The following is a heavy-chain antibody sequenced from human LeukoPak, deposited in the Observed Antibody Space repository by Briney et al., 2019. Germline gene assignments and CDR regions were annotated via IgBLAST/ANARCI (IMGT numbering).Heavy chain of an antibody. J-gene: IGHJ4*02. CDR1: GYSFTGSY. CDR3: VRSAPSSLLDY. Sequence: ASVKVSCKTSGYSFTGSYINWVRQAPGQGLEWMGWINPNRGDTNYAQKFQCRVTMSRDTYLSTAYMDLSRLTSDDTAVYFCVRSAPSSLLDYWGQGTLVTVSS. V-gene: IGHV1-2*02. D-gene: IGHD6-6*01. CDR2: INPNRGDT.